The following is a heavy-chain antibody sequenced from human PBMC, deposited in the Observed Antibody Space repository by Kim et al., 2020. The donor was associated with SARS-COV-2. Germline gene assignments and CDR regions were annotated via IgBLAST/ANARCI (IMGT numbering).Heavy chain of an antibody. Sequence: NPTLKSRVTRSVDTYKNQFSLELSSVTAADTAAYYCTRGSRNSLYYMDVWGKGTTVTVSS. J-gene: IGHJ6*03. V-gene: IGHV4-4*08. CDR3: TRGSRNSLYYMDV. D-gene: IGHD1-7*01.